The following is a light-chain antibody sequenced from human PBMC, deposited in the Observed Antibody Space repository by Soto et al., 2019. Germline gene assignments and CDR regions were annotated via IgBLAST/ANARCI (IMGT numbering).Light chain of an antibody. V-gene: IGKV1-5*03. CDR1: QTISSW. J-gene: IGKJ1*01. CDR2: KAS. Sequence: DIQMTQSPSTLSGSVGDRVTITCRASQTISSWLAWYQQKPGKAPKLLIYKASTLKSGVPSRFRGSGSGTEFTLTISSLQPDDLATYYCQHYNSYSEAFGQGTNVELK. CDR3: QHYNSYSEA.